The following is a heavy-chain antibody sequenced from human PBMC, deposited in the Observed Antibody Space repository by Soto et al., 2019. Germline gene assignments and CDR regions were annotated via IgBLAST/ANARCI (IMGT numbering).Heavy chain of an antibody. V-gene: IGHV3-66*01. CDR2: IYSGGST. Sequence: EVQRVESGGGLVQPGGSLRLSCAVSGFTVSSNYLGWIRQAPGKGLELVSVIYSGGSTLSADSVKGRFTLSRDDYKNMVWLQMNSLKAEDTAVYYCAARGVVLPAGTDALDVWGQGTMVTVSS. CDR1: GFTVSSNY. J-gene: IGHJ3*01. CDR3: AARGVVLPAGTDALDV. D-gene: IGHD2-2*01.